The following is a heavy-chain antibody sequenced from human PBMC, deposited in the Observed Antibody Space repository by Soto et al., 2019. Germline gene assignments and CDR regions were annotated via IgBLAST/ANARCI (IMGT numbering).Heavy chain of an antibody. D-gene: IGHD1-26*01. V-gene: IGHV3-7*01. CDR3: ARHQVGYRVTDY. Sequence: EVQMVESGGGLVQPGGSLSLSCAASGFSFWMYWMSWVRQAPGKGLEWVANIKEDGSQKHYVDSVRGRFTISRDNAKNSLYLQMNSLRVEDTAVYYCARHQVGYRVTDYWGQGTLVTV. CDR2: IKEDGSQK. J-gene: IGHJ4*02. CDR1: GFSFWMYW.